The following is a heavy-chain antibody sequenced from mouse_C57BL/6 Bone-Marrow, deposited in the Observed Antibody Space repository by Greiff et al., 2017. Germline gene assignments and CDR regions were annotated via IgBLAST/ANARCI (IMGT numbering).Heavy chain of an antibody. V-gene: IGHV3-6*01. Sequence: EVKLLESGPGLVKPSQSLSLTCSVTGYSITSGYYWKCLRQIPGNQLEWMGYISYDGSNNYKPSLKNRISITRDTSKNQFFLKLNSVTTEDTATSYGAREDGKMAVWGQGTSVTVSS. J-gene: IGHJ4*01. CDR3: AREDGKMAV. CDR1: GYSITSGYY. CDR2: ISYDGSN.